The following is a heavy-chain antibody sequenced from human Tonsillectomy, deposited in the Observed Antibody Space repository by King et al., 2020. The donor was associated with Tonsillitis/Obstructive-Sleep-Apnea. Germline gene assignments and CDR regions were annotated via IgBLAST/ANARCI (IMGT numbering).Heavy chain of an antibody. D-gene: IGHD3-3*01. Sequence: VQLVESGGGLVQPGGSLRLSCAASGFTFSSYAMSWVRQAPGKGLEWVSAIGGSGVSTYYADSVKGRFTISRDNSKNTLYLQMNSLRAEDTAVYYCAKSGYDFWSGYYAFDIWGQGTMVTVSS. CDR2: IGGSGVST. V-gene: IGHV3-23*04. CDR1: GFTFSSYA. J-gene: IGHJ3*02. CDR3: AKSGYDFWSGYYAFDI.